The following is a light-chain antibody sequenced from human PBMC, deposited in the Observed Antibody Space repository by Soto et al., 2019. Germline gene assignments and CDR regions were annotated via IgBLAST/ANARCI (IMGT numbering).Light chain of an antibody. CDR3: QQYNSWPPIT. CDR2: GAS. CDR1: QTVSSD. V-gene: IGKV3D-15*01. Sequence: MVLTQSPGTLPPYQGERATLSCRASQTVSSDFLAWYQEKPGQRPRLLIYGASTRATGIPDRFSGSGSGTEFTLTISGRQSEEFAGCYCQQYNSWPPITFGQGTLVEVK. J-gene: IGKJ5*01.